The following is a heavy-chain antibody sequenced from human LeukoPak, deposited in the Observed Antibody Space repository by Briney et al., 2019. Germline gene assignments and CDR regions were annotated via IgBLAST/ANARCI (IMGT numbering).Heavy chain of an antibody. J-gene: IGHJ4*02. CDR2: IGANGVDT. Sequence: RGGSLRLSCTASGFTFSTYAMGWARQAPGMGLEWVSGIGANGVDTFYADSAKGRFTISRDNSKNTVYLQMNSLRAEDTALYYCVKAYTTSGTYLEPWGQGTLVTVSS. V-gene: IGHV3-23*01. D-gene: IGHD1-26*01. CDR3: VKAYTTSGTYLEP. CDR1: GFTFSTYA.